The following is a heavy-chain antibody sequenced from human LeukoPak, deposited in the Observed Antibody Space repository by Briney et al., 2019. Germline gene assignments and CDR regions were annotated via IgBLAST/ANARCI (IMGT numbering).Heavy chain of an antibody. CDR3: ARERGDGYTFDF. CDR1: GYTFTGYY. D-gene: IGHD5-24*01. Sequence: SVKVSCTASGYTFTGYYMHWVRQAPGQRLEWMGWINSNRGETNYAQKFQGRVTMTRDTSISTAYLELSRLRSDDTAVYYCARERGDGYTFDFWGRGTLVTV. V-gene: IGHV1-2*02. J-gene: IGHJ4*02. CDR2: INSNRGET.